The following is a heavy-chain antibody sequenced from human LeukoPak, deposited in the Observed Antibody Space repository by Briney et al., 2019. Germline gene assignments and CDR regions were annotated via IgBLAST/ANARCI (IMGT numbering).Heavy chain of an antibody. D-gene: IGHD5-24*01. CDR3: AKYRLIWLPAPVFEY. Sequence: PGGSLRLSCAASGFTFSSYAMSWVRQAPGKGLEWVSAIRGSGGRTYYAESVKGRFIISRDNSKNTLYLQMNRLRAEDTAVYYCAKYRLIWLPAPVFEYWGQGTLVTVSS. CDR2: IRGSGGRT. CDR1: GFTFSSYA. V-gene: IGHV3-23*01. J-gene: IGHJ4*02.